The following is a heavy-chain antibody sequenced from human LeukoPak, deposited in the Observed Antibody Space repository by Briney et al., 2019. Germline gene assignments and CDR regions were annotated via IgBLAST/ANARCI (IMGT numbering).Heavy chain of an antibody. J-gene: IGHJ5*02. Sequence: SETLSLTCTVSGGSISSGGYYWSWIRQHPGKGLEWIGYIYYSGSTYHNPTLKSRVTISVDTSKNQFSLKLSSVTAADTAVYYCARDKAPIFGVVRGWFDPWGQGTLVTVSS. V-gene: IGHV4-31*03. CDR3: ARDKAPIFGVVRGWFDP. CDR1: GGSISSGGYY. D-gene: IGHD3-3*01. CDR2: IYYSGST.